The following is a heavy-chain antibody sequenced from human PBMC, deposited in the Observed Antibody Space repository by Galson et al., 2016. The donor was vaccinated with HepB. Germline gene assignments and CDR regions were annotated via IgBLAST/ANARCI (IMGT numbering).Heavy chain of an antibody. CDR3: ARGLADVSGLHTYYYAMDV. V-gene: IGHV1-69*13. J-gene: IGHJ6*02. CDR2: IIPIFATT. Sequence: SVKVSCKASGGTFSNYAITWVRQAPGQGLEWMGGIIPIFATTHYAQRCQGRLTITADESTSTAYIELSSLRSEDSAVYYCARGLADVSGLHTYYYAMDVWGQGTTVTVSS. D-gene: IGHD2-15*01. CDR1: GGTFSNYA.